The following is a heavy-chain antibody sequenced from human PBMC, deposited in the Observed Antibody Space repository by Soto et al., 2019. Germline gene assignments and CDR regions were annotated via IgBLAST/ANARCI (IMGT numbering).Heavy chain of an antibody. D-gene: IGHD3-22*01. Sequence: GASVKVSCKASGYTFTGYYMHWVRQAPGQGLEWMGWINPNSGGTNYAQKFQGWVTMTRDTSISTAYMELSRLRPDDTAVYYCARSYYYDGSGTPPYYYGMDVWGQGTTVTVSS. J-gene: IGHJ6*02. CDR3: ARSYYYDGSGTPPYYYGMDV. V-gene: IGHV1-2*04. CDR2: INPNSGGT. CDR1: GYTFTGYY.